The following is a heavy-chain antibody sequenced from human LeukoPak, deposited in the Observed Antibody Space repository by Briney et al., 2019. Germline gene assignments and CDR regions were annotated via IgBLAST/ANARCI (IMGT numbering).Heavy chain of an antibody. CDR3: ARVLRQRELLGECLGY. CDR2: INPNSGGT. CDR1: GYTFTGYY. V-gene: IGHV1-2*02. D-gene: IGHD1-26*01. Sequence: ASVKVSCKASGYTFTGYYMHWVRQAPGQGLEWMGWINPNSGGTNYAQKFQGRVTMTRDTSISTAYMELSRLRSDDTAVYYCARVLRQRELLGECLGYWGQGTLVTVSS. J-gene: IGHJ4*02.